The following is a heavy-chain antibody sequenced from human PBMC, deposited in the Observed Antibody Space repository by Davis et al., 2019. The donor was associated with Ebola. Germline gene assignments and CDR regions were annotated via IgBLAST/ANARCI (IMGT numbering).Heavy chain of an antibody. CDR3: AAPGATTVTSEWGSGYYYGMDV. D-gene: IGHD4-17*01. Sequence: AASVKVSCKASGYTFTSYGISWVRQAPVQPLASLVRIIPILGIANYAQKFQGRVTITADKSTSTAYMELSSLRSDDTAVYYCAAPGATTVTSEWGSGYYYGMDVWGKGTTVTVSS. J-gene: IGHJ6*04. CDR1: GYTFTSYG. V-gene: IGHV1-69*04. CDR2: IIPILGIA.